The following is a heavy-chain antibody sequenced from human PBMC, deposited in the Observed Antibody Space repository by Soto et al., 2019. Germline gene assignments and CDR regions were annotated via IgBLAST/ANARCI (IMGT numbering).Heavy chain of an antibody. Sequence: SESLSLTCTVSGGSISSGGYYWSWIRQHPGKGLEWIGYIYYSGSTYYNPSLKSRVTISVDTSKNQFSLKLSSVTAADTAVYYCVREYSDYDFFHSMDVWGRGTTVTVSS. V-gene: IGHV4-31*03. CDR1: GGSISSGGYY. J-gene: IGHJ6*03. CDR2: IYYSGST. D-gene: IGHD5-12*01. CDR3: VREYSDYDFFHSMDV.